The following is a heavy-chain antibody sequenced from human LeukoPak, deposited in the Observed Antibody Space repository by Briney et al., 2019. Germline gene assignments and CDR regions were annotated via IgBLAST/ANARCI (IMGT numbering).Heavy chain of an antibody. J-gene: IGHJ5*02. CDR2: ISGSGGST. D-gene: IGHD3-10*02. Sequence: EGSLRLSCAASGFIFSSYSMNWVRQAPGKGLEWVSAISGSGGSTYYADSVKGRFTISRDNSKNTLYLQMNSLRAEDTAVYYCARALVWSGPNWFDPWGQGTLVTVSS. CDR3: ARALVWSGPNWFDP. V-gene: IGHV3-23*01. CDR1: GFIFSSYS.